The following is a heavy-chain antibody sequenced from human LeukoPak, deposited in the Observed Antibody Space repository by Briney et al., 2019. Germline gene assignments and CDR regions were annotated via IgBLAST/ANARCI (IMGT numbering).Heavy chain of an antibody. CDR2: IYYSGST. V-gene: IGHV4-59*01. CDR3: ARDAPGLDDAFDI. Sequence: SETLSLTCTVSGGSISNYYWSWIRQPPGKGLEWIGYIYYSGSTNYNPSLKSRVTISVDTSKNQFSLKLSSVTAADTAVYYCARDAPGLDDAFDIWGQGTMVTVSS. J-gene: IGHJ3*02. CDR1: GGSISNYY. D-gene: IGHD6-6*01.